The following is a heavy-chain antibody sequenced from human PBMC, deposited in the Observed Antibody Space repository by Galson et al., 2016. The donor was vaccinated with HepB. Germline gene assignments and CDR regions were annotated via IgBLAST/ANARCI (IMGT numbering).Heavy chain of an antibody. CDR3: AKADADCGGDCYPSFDY. CDR1: GFSFSRYA. Sequence: SLRVSCAASGFSFSRYAMSWVRQAPGKGLEWVSIISTTGGRTYYADSVKGRSTISRDNSMNTLHLQMNSLRAEDTAVYYCAKADADCGGDCYPSFDYWGQGTLVTVSS. D-gene: IGHD2-21*02. J-gene: IGHJ4*02. V-gene: IGHV3-23*01. CDR2: ISTTGGRT.